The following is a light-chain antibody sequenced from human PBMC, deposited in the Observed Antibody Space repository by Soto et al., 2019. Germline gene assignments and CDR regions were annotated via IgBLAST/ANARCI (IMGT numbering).Light chain of an antibody. CDR3: QSFESTLTGSV. J-gene: IGLJ2*01. CDR1: STNIGARYD. CDR2: RDS. V-gene: IGLV1-40*01. Sequence: QAVVTQPPSVSGAPGQRVTISCTGSSTNIGARYDVHWYQQIPGTATKLLIYRDSKRPSGVPDRFSAAKSGTSASLAITGLQAEDEADYYCQSFESTLTGSVFGGGTKVTVL.